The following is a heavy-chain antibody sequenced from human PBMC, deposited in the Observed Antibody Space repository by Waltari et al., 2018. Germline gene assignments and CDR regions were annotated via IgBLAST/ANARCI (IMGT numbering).Heavy chain of an antibody. CDR3: VRRHSSGYYYKSWYFNL. Sequence: QLEESGGGLVQPGGTLRLPCDGSRFPVNGYWLILFRQASGKGLEWVANKKKDGSEEYYVDSVKGRFSISRDNAKNSLYLQMNSLRVEDTAVYYCVRRHSSGYYYKSWYFNLWGRGTRVLVSS. CDR2: KKKDGSEE. J-gene: IGHJ2*01. V-gene: IGHV3-7*03. D-gene: IGHD3-22*01. CDR1: RFPVNGYW.